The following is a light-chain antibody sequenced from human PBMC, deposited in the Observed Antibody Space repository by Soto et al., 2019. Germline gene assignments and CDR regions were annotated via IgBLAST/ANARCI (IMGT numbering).Light chain of an antibody. Sequence: DIQMTQSPSTLSASVGDRVTITCRASQSISSWLAWYQQKPGKAPKLLLYKASSLESGVPSRFSGSGSGPEFTLTISSLQPDDFATYYCQQYNSYWTFGQGTKVEIK. CDR2: KAS. V-gene: IGKV1-5*03. J-gene: IGKJ1*01. CDR1: QSISSW. CDR3: QQYNSYWT.